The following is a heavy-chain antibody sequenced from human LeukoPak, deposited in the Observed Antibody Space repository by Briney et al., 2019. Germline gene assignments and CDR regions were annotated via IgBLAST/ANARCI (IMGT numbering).Heavy chain of an antibody. CDR2: IYYSGST. J-gene: IGHJ4*02. V-gene: IGHV4-59*01. Sequence: SETLSLTCTVSGGSISSYYWSWIRQPPGKGLEWIGYIYYSGSTNYNPSLESRVTISVDTSKNQFSLKLSSVTAADTAVYYCARSGDSSSWPHQIDYWGQGTLVTVSS. CDR3: ARSGDSSSWPHQIDY. D-gene: IGHD6-13*01. CDR1: GGSISSYY.